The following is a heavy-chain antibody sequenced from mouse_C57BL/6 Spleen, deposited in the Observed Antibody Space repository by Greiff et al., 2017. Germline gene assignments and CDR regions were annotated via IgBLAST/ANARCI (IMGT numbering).Heavy chain of an antibody. J-gene: IGHJ3*01. CDR3: ASYGYDWFAY. V-gene: IGHV1-82*01. CDR2: IYPGDGDT. CDR1: GYAFSSSW. D-gene: IGHD2-2*01. Sequence: QVQLQQSGPELVKPGASVKISCKASGYAFSSSWMNWVKQRPGKGLEWIGRIYPGDGDTNYNGKFKGKATLTADKSSSTAYMQLSSLTSEDSAVYFCASYGYDWFAYWGQGTLVTVSA.